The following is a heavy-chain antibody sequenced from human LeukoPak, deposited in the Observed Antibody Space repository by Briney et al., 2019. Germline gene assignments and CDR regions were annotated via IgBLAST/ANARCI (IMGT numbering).Heavy chain of an antibody. V-gene: IGHV3-21*01. J-gene: IGHJ5*02. Sequence: GGSLRLSCAASGFTFNTYSMNWVRQAPGRGLEWVSSISSWNYFIYYADSVKGRFTISRDNAKNEVYLQMNSLRAEDTAVYYCVRDGGVDRLGVAVTDGFDPWGQGTLVTVSS. CDR2: ISSWNYFI. CDR3: VRDGGVDRLGVAVTDGFDP. D-gene: IGHD6-19*01. CDR1: GFTFNTYS.